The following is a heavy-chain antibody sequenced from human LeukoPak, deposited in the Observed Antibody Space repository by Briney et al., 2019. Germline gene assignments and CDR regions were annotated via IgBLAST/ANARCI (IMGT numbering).Heavy chain of an antibody. CDR2: INHSGST. J-gene: IGHJ6*02. D-gene: IGHD2-2*02. V-gene: IGHV4-39*07. Sequence: SETLSLTCTVSGGSISSSSYYWSWIRQPPGKGLEWIGEINHSGSTNYNPSLKSRVTISVDTSKNQFSLKLSSVTAADTAVYYCARGQGYCSSTSCYTPYYYYYGMDVWGQGTTVTVSS. CDR1: GGSISSSSYY. CDR3: ARGQGYCSSTSCYTPYYYYYGMDV.